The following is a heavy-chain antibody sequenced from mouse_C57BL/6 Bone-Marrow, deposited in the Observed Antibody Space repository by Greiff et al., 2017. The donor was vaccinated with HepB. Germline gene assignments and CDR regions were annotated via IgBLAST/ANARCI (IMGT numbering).Heavy chain of an antibody. D-gene: IGHD1-1*01. Sequence: EVQLVESGGGLVQPGGSLKLSCAASGFTFSDYYMYWVRQTPEKRLEWVAYISNGGGSTYYPDTVKGRFTISRDNAKNTLYLQMSRLKSEDTAMYYCARPPHYYGSSSFAYWGQGTLVTVSA. CDR3: ARPPHYYGSSSFAY. J-gene: IGHJ3*01. CDR2: ISNGGGST. V-gene: IGHV5-12*01. CDR1: GFTFSDYY.